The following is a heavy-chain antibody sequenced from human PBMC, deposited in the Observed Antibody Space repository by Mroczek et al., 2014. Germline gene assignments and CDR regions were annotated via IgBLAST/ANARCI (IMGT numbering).Heavy chain of an antibody. CDR2: IYTSGST. CDR1: GGSISSGSYY. CDR3: ARAGDYLSH. J-gene: IGHJ1*01. V-gene: IGHV4-61*02. Sequence: QVQLVESGPGLVKPSQTLSLTCTVSGGSISSGSYYWSWIRQPAGKGLEWIGRIYTSGSTNYNPSLKSRVTISVDTSKNQFSLKLSSVTAADTAVYYCARAGDYLSHWGQGTLVTVSS. D-gene: IGHD2/OR15-2a*01.